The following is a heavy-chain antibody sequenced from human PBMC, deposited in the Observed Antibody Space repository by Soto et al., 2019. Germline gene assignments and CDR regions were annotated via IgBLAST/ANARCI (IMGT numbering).Heavy chain of an antibody. D-gene: IGHD5-12*01. J-gene: IGHJ4*02. Sequence: PGGSLRLSCAASGFTFSSYAMNWVRQAPGKGLEWVSPITGSGGSTYYADSVKGRFTISRDNSKNSLYLQMNSLRAEDTAVYYCARDLGGYDFEFGAKIDYWGQGTLVTVSS. CDR1: GFTFSSYA. CDR2: ITGSGGST. V-gene: IGHV3-23*01. CDR3: ARDLGGYDFEFGAKIDY.